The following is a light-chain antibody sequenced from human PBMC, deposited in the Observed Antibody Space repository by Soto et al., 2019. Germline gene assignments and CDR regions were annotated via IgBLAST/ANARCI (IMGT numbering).Light chain of an antibody. J-gene: IGLJ2*01. CDR3: AAWDDSLNGSVV. CDR1: SSNIGSNT. Sequence: QSVLTQPPSASGTPGQRVTISCSGSSSNIGSNTVNWYHQLPGTAPKLLIYSNNQRPSGVPDRFSGSKSGTSASLAISGLQSEDEADYYCAAWDDSLNGSVVFGGGTKLTVL. CDR2: SNN. V-gene: IGLV1-44*01.